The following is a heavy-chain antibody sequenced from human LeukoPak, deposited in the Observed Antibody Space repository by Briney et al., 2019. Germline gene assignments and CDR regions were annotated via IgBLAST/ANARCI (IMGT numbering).Heavy chain of an antibody. D-gene: IGHD5-24*01. V-gene: IGHV4-4*02. CDR1: GYSISNSNW. CDR3: ARGRGIFDY. J-gene: IGHJ4*02. CDR2: IYHSGST. Sequence: PSGTLSLTCAVSGYSISNSNWCSWVRPSPGKGLEWIGEIYHSGSTNYNPSLKSRVTMSVDKSKNQSSLKLNSVTAADTAIYYCARGRGIFDYWGQGALVTVSS.